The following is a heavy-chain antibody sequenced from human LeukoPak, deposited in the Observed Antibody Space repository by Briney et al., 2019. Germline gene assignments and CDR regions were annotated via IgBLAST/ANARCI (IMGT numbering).Heavy chain of an antibody. CDR1: GFTFSNAW. CDR3: TTVGPRGYSYGYDLASRYYYYYMDV. Sequence: PGGSLRLSCAASGFTFSNAWMSWVRQAPGKGLEWVGRIKSKTDGGTTDYAAPVKGRFTISRDDSKNTLYLQMNSLKTEDTAVYYCTTVGPRGYSYGYDLASRYYYYYMDVWGKGTTVTVSS. J-gene: IGHJ6*03. CDR2: IKSKTDGGTT. V-gene: IGHV3-15*01. D-gene: IGHD5-18*01.